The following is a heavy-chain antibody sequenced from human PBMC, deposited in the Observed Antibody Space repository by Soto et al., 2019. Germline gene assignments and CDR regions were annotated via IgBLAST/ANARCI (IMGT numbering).Heavy chain of an antibody. V-gene: IGHV1-46*01. CDR2: INPSGGST. Sequence: ASVKVSCKASGYTFTSYYMHWVRQAPGQGVEWMGIINPSGGSTSYAQKFQGRVTMTRDTSTRTVYMELSSLRSEGTAVYYCARVTMITFGGVIPFDYWGQGTLVTVSS. J-gene: IGHJ4*02. D-gene: IGHD3-16*02. CDR1: GYTFTSYY. CDR3: ARVTMITFGGVIPFDY.